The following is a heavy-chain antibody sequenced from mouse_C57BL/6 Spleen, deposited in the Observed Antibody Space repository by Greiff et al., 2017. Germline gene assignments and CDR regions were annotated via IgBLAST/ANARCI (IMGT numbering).Heavy chain of an antibody. CDR1: GFTFSDYY. Sequence: EVKLVESEGGLVQPGSSMKLSCTASGFTFSDYYMAWVRQVPEKGLEWVANINYDGSSTYYLDSLKSRFIISRDNAKNILYLQMSSLKSEDTATYYCARVEAGYFDYWGQGTTLTVSS. J-gene: IGHJ2*01. D-gene: IGHD3-2*02. V-gene: IGHV5-16*01. CDR3: ARVEAGYFDY. CDR2: INYDGSST.